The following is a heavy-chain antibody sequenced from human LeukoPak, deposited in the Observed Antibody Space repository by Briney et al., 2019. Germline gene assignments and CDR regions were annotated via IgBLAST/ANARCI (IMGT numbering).Heavy chain of an antibody. J-gene: IGHJ4*02. CDR3: AKAKTVAARGYFFDH. V-gene: IGHV3-23*01. Sequence: GGSLRLSCAASGFTFSNAWMSWVRQAPGKGLEWVSAFSGSVSGRGGSIYYADSVRGRFTISRDNSENTLYLEMSSLRVEDTAVYYCAKAKTVAARGYFFDHWGQGALVTVSS. CDR1: GFTFSNAW. CDR2: FSGSVSGRGGSI. D-gene: IGHD6-6*01.